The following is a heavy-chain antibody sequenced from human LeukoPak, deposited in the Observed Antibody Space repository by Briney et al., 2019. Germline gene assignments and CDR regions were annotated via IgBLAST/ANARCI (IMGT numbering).Heavy chain of an antibody. J-gene: IGHJ3*02. CDR2: IYSGGST. V-gene: IGHV3-53*01. D-gene: IGHD3-22*01. CDR3: AREGYYYDSSGYYSEAFDI. CDR1: GFTVSSNY. Sequence: PGGSLRLSCAASGFTVSSNYMSWVRQAPGKGLEWVSVIYSGGSTYYADSVKGRFTISRDNSKNTLYLQMNSLRAEDTAVYYCAREGYYYDSSGYYSEAFDIWGLGTMVTVSS.